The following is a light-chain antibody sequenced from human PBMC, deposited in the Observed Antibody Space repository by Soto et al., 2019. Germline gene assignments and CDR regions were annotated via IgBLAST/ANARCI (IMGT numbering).Light chain of an antibody. CDR2: GAS. CDR1: QSVSSN. Sequence: EIVMTHSAATLSVSPGERATLSCRASQSVSSNLAWYQQKPGQAPRLLIYGASTRATGIPARFSGSGSGTEFTLTISSLQSEDFAVYYCQQYNNWPPWTFGRGTKVDIK. CDR3: QQYNNWPPWT. V-gene: IGKV3-15*01. J-gene: IGKJ1*01.